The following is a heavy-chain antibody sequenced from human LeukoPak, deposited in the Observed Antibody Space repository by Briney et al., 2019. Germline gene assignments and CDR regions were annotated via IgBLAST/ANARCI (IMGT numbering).Heavy chain of an antibody. CDR1: GFTFSSYA. Sequence: GGSLRLSCAASGFTFSSYAMSWVRQAPGKGLEWVSAISGSGGSTYYADSVKGRFTISRDNPKNTLYLQMNSLRAEDTAVYYCARRAGAYSHPYDYWGQGTLVTVSS. CDR2: ISGSGGST. D-gene: IGHD4/OR15-4a*01. V-gene: IGHV3-23*01. J-gene: IGHJ4*02. CDR3: ARRAGAYSHPYDY.